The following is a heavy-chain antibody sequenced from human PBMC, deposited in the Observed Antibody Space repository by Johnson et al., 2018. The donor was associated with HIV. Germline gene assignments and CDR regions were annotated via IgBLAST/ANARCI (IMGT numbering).Heavy chain of an antibody. V-gene: IGHV3-30*03. Sequence: QVQLVESGGGVVRPGGSLRLSCAASGFTFDDYGMSWVRQAPGKGLEWVAVISYDGSYKYYTDSVRGRFTISRDNSKNTLYLQMNSLRAEDTAVYYCARGLDSGSSWFGAFDIWGQGTMVTVSS. J-gene: IGHJ3*02. CDR3: ARGLDSGSSWFGAFDI. D-gene: IGHD6-13*01. CDR1: GFTFDDYG. CDR2: ISYDGSYK.